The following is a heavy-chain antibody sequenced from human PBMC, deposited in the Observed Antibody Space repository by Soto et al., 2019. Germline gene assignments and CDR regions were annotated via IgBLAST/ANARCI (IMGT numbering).Heavy chain of an antibody. J-gene: IGHJ4*02. D-gene: IGHD3-9*01. CDR1: GGDFKNYG. Sequence: QVQLVQSGAEVKKPGSSVKVSCKTSGGDFKNYGVSWVRQAPGQGLEWMGGIVPAFGSAKYGQIFQGRVTITAYDLTSTTYMELSGLKPEDTAISYCAREIAATGFHFWGQGTLVIVSS. CDR3: AREIAATGFHF. V-gene: IGHV1-69*12. CDR2: IVPAFGSA.